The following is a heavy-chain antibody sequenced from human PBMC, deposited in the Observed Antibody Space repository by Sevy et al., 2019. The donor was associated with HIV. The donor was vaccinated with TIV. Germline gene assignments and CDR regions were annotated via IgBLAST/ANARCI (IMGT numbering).Heavy chain of an antibody. CDR3: AQVENYDFWSGYPN. V-gene: IGHV3-23*01. CDR2: ISGSGGST. CDR1: GFTFSSYA. D-gene: IGHD3-3*01. Sequence: GGSLRLSCAASGFTFSSYAMSWVRQAPGKGLEWVSAISGSGGSTYYADSVKGRFTISRDNSKNTLYLQMNSLRAEDTAVYYCAQVENYDFWSGYPNWGQGTLVTVSS. J-gene: IGHJ4*02.